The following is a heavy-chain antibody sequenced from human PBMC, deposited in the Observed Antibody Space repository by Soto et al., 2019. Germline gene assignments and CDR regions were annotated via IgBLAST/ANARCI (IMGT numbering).Heavy chain of an antibody. CDR2: IYYSGSP. Sequence: SETLSLTCTVSGGSVSSGSYYWSWIRQPPGKGLEWIGYIYYSGSPNYNPSLESRATISVDTSKSQFSLRLTSVTAADTAVYFCATLRSSPFASWGQGTLVTVSS. V-gene: IGHV4-61*01. J-gene: IGHJ4*02. CDR3: ATLRSSPFAS. CDR1: GGSVSSGSYY.